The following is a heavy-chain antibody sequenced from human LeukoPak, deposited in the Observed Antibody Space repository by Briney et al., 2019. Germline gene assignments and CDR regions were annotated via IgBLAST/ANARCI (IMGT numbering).Heavy chain of an antibody. J-gene: IGHJ6*03. CDR3: ARVGIAARPIYYYYMDV. CDR2: MNPNSGNT. D-gene: IGHD6-6*01. Sequence: ASVKVSCKASGYTFTSYDINWVRQATGQGLEWMGWMNPNSGNTGYAQKFQGRVTMTRNTSISTAYLELSSLRSEDTAVYYRARVGIAARPIYYYYMDVWGKGTTVTVSS. CDR1: GYTFTSYD. V-gene: IGHV1-8*01.